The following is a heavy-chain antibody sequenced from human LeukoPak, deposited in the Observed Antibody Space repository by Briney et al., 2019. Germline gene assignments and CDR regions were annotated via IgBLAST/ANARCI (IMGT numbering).Heavy chain of an antibody. J-gene: IGHJ4*02. V-gene: IGHV1-69*13. D-gene: IGHD3-3*01. Sequence: EASVKVSCTASGGTFSSYAISWVRQAPGQALEWMGGIIPIFGTANYAQKFQGRVTITADESTSTTYVELSSLRSEHPAGESGARVLAHYDFWSGYLYWGQGTLVTVSS. CDR2: IIPIFGTA. CDR3: ARVLAHYDFWSGYLY. CDR1: GGTFSSYA.